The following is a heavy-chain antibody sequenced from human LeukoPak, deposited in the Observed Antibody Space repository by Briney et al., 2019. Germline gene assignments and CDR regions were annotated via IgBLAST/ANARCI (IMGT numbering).Heavy chain of an antibody. Sequence: GGSLRLSCAASGFSFSSYEMNWVRQAPGKGLEWVSYISSSGSTMYYADSVKGRFTISRDNAKNSLNLQMSSLRAEDTAVYYCARDRGGTNWGIYVFDYWGQGALVTVSS. CDR1: GFSFSSYE. CDR2: ISSSGSTM. J-gene: IGHJ4*02. V-gene: IGHV3-48*03. CDR3: ARDRGGTNWGIYVFDY. D-gene: IGHD7-27*01.